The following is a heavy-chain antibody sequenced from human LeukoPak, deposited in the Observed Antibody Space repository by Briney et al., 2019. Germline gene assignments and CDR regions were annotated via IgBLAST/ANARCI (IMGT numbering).Heavy chain of an antibody. J-gene: IGHJ4*02. CDR3: ARDLGSGGVDFDY. CDR2: ISSSGSTI. CDR1: GFNFSDYD. D-gene: IGHD6-19*01. Sequence: GGSLRLSCAASGFNFSDYDMTWVRQVPGKGLEWVSYISSSGSTIYYAGSVTGRFTISRDNAKNSLYLQMNSLRVEDTAVYYCARDLGSGGVDFDYWGQGTLVTASS. V-gene: IGHV3-48*03.